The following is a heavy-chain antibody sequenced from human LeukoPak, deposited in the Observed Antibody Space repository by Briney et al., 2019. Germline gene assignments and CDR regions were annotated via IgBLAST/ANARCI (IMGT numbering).Heavy chain of an antibody. CDR1: GGSISNYY. J-gene: IGHJ4*02. Sequence: PSETLSLTCTVSGGSISNYYWSWIRQPPGKGLEWIGYVYYTGSTNYNPSLRSRVTISVDTSKKQFYLKLSSVTAADTAVYYCAGRYFDFTDSWGQGTLVTVSS. CDR3: AGRYFDFTDS. CDR2: VYYTGST. D-gene: IGHD3-3*01. V-gene: IGHV4-59*01.